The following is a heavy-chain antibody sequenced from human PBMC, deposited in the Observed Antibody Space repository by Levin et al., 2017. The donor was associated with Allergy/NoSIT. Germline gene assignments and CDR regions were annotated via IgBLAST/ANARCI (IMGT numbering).Heavy chain of an antibody. V-gene: IGHV3-30-3*01. D-gene: IGHD2-21*02. CDR3: ARDLAVATGWFDP. CDR1: GFTFSSYA. CDR2: ISYDGSNK. Sequence: GESLKISCAASGFTFSSYAMHWVRQAPGKGLEWVAVISYDGSNKYYADSVKGRFTISRDNSKNTLYLQMNSLRAEDTAVYYCARDLAVATGWFDPWGQGTLVTVSS. J-gene: IGHJ5*02.